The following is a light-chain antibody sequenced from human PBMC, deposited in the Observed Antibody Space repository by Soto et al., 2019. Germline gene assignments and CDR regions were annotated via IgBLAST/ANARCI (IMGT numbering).Light chain of an antibody. V-gene: IGKV3-20*01. CDR3: QQYGSSPRTYT. J-gene: IGKJ2*01. CDR2: GAS. Sequence: EIVLTQSPGTLSLSPGERATLSAGASRGVGGSYLAWYRQKPGQAPRVLIYGASRRATGIPARFSGSGSGTDFTLTISRLEPEDFAVYYCQQYGSSPRTYTFGQGTKLEIK. CDR1: RGVGGSY.